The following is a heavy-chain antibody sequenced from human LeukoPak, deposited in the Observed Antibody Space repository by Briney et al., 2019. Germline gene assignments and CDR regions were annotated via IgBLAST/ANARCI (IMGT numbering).Heavy chain of an antibody. CDR3: ARDPSYDILTGDGEADYYYGMDV. J-gene: IGHJ6*04. CDR2: IIPIFATA. Sequence: ASVKVSCKASGGTFSSYAISWVRQAPGQGLEWMGGIIPIFATANYAQKFQGRVTITADKSTSTAYMELSSLRSEDTAVYYCARDPSYDILTGDGEADYYYGMDVWGKGTTVTVSS. D-gene: IGHD3-9*01. CDR1: GGTFSSYA. V-gene: IGHV1-69*06.